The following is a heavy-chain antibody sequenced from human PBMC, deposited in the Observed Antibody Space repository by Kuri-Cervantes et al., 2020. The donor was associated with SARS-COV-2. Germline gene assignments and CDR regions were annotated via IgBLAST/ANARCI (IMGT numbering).Heavy chain of an antibody. CDR2: IHYTGST. CDR1: SGSIRSDY. CDR3: ARADVYYYDSRGLGAFDI. D-gene: IGHD3-22*01. V-gene: IGHV4-59*01. J-gene: IGHJ3*02. Sequence: SETLSLTCTVSSGSIRSDYWSWIRQPPGKGLEWLGYIHYTGSTNYSPSLQSRVTISVNTSKKQFSLKLSSVTAADTAVYYCARADVYYYDSRGLGAFDIWGQGTMVT.